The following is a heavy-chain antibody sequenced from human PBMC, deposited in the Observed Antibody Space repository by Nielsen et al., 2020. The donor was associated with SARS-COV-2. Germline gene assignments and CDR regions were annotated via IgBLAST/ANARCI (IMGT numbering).Heavy chain of an antibody. CDR3: AKDVRPVGATFYYFDS. V-gene: IGHV3-48*04. Sequence: GESLKISCAASGFTFSSYSMNWVRQAPGKGLEWISYISSSSTTIYYADSVKGRFTISRDNAKNSLYLQMSSLRAEDTALYYCAKDVRPVGATFYYFDSWGQGTLVTVSS. CDR2: ISSSSTTI. D-gene: IGHD1-26*01. J-gene: IGHJ4*02. CDR1: GFTFSSYS.